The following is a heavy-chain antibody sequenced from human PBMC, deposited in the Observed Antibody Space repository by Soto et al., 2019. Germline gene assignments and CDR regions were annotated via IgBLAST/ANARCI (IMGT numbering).Heavy chain of an antibody. D-gene: IGHD5-18*01. Sequence: EASVKVSCKASGYTFTSYDINWVRQATGQGLEWMGWMNPNSGNTGYAQKFQGRVTMTRNTSISTAYMELSSLRSEDTAVYYCATPSPTAIHSDYYYYGMDVWGQGTTVTVSS. CDR1: GYTFTSYD. CDR2: MNPNSGNT. CDR3: ATPSPTAIHSDYYYYGMDV. J-gene: IGHJ6*02. V-gene: IGHV1-8*01.